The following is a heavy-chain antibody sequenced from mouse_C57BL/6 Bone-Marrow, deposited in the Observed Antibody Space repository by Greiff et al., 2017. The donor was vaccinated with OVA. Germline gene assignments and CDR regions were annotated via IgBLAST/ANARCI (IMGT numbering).Heavy chain of an antibody. D-gene: IGHD4-1*02. J-gene: IGHJ2*01. CDR3: ERKGPKWDEGDY. Sequence: QVQLQQPGAELVKPGASVKLSCKASGYTFTSYWMHWVKQRPGQGLEWIGMIHPNSGSTNYNEKFKSKATMNVDKSSSTAYMQLSSLTSEDSAVYSLERKGPKWDEGDYWGQGTTLTVSS. CDR2: IHPNSGST. V-gene: IGHV1-64*01. CDR1: GYTFTSYW.